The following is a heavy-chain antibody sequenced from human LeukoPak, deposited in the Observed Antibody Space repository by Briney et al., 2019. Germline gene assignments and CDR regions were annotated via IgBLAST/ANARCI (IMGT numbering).Heavy chain of an antibody. CDR1: GFTFSNAW. J-gene: IGHJ6*02. D-gene: IGHD1-26*01. CDR2: IKSKTDGGTT. V-gene: IGHV3-15*01. Sequence: PGGSLRLSCAASGFTFSNAWRSWVRQAPGKGLEWVGRIKSKTDGGTTDYAAPVKGRFTISRDDSKNTLYLQMNSLKTEDTAVYYCTTVVGAVNYYYYGMDVWGQGTTVTVSS. CDR3: TTVVGAVNYYYYGMDV.